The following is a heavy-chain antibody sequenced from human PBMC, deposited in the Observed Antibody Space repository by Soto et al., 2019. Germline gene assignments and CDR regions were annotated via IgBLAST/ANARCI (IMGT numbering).Heavy chain of an antibody. V-gene: IGHV4-4*02. Sequence: QVQLQESGPGLMKPSGTLSLTCAVSGGSITSGNWWNWVRQPPGKGLEWIGEIYHSGSTNYNPSLKSRVTISVDKSKSHFSLRLTSVTAADTAVYYCARYGDYPYFDSWGQGTLITVFS. CDR3: ARYGDYPYFDS. CDR2: IYHSGST. D-gene: IGHD4-17*01. CDR1: GGSITSGNW. J-gene: IGHJ4*02.